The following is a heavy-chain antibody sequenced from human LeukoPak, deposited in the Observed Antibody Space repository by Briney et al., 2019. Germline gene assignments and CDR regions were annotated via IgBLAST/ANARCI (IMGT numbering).Heavy chain of an antibody. D-gene: IGHD5-12*01. J-gene: IGHJ4*02. CDR2: IKSDGSWT. CDR1: GFSIRGYW. V-gene: IGHV3-74*01. CDR3: VRDGDAYDFDL. Sequence: GGSLRLSCAASGFSIRGYWMDWVRQAPGKGLMLVSRIKSDGSWTNYADSVRGRFTISRDNAKNTLFLQMVGLRAEDTAIYYCVRDGDAYDFDLWGQGILVTVSS.